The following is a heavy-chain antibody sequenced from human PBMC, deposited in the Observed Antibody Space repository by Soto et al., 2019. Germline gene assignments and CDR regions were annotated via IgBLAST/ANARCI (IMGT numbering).Heavy chain of an antibody. J-gene: IGHJ6*02. CDR1: GFSLTSGGVG. CDR3: IYRRQLYDYHGLDV. CDR2: IYCNEDR. D-gene: IGHD1-1*01. Sequence: GPALVDRTHTLTLTYTFSGFSLTSGGVGVGWIRQPPGRSLEWLSAIYCNEDRRLSPSLESRLTITKDTSKNQVVLIMTYMNPVDTAAYYCIYRRQLYDYHGLDVWGQGTTVTVSS. V-gene: IGHV2-5*01.